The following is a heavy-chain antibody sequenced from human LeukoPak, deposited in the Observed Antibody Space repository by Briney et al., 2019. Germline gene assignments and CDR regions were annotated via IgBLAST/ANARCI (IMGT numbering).Heavy chain of an antibody. D-gene: IGHD4-11*01. CDR3: ARVKPYSNYVFDY. Sequence: ASVKDSCKASGYTFTGYYMHWVRQAPGQGLEWMGWINPNSGGTNYAQKFQGRVTMTRDTSISTAYMELSRLRSDDTAVYYCARVKPYSNYVFDYWGQGTLVTVSS. J-gene: IGHJ4*02. CDR2: INPNSGGT. V-gene: IGHV1-2*02. CDR1: GYTFTGYY.